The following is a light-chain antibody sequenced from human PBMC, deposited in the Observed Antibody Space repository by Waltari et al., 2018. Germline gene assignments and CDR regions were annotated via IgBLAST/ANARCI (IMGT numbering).Light chain of an antibody. CDR1: SGSLSTTSY. CDR2: TAN. V-gene: IGLV8-61*01. CDR3: ALYMGSGIWV. Sequence: QTVVTQEPSLSVSPGGTVTLTCALSSGSLSTTSYATWYQQTPGQAPRTLLYTANARSSGVPDRFSGSILGNTAALPLTGAQADDESDYYCALYMGSGIWVFGGGTRLTVL. J-gene: IGLJ3*02.